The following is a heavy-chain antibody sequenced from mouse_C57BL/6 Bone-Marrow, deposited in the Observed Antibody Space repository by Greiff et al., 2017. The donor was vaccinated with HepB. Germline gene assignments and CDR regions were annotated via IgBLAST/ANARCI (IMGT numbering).Heavy chain of an antibody. CDR3: ARRITTVVGDFDY. Sequence: EVQLQQSGPVLVKPGASVKMSCKASGYTFTDYYMNWVKQSHGKSLEWIGVINPYNGGTSYNQKFKGKATLTVDKSSSTAYMERNSLTSEDSAVYYCARRITTVVGDFDYWGQGTTLTVSS. CDR2: INPYNGGT. J-gene: IGHJ2*01. D-gene: IGHD1-1*01. CDR1: GYTFTDYY. V-gene: IGHV1-19*01.